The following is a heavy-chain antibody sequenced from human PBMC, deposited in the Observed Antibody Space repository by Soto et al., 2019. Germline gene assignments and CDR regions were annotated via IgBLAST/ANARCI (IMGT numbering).Heavy chain of an antibody. CDR1: GGTFKNFN. J-gene: IGHJ6*02. CDR2: IIPMFGTA. CDR3: ARDETGDSYYYYYGTDV. V-gene: IGHV1-69*01. Sequence: QVQLVQSGAEVKKPGSSVKVSCKASGGTFKNFNFNWVRQAPGQGLEWMGGIIPMFGTADYAQRFQGRVTITADDSTSTAYMELSSLRSEDTAVYYCARDETGDSYYYYYGTDVWGQGTTVTVSS. D-gene: IGHD7-27*01.